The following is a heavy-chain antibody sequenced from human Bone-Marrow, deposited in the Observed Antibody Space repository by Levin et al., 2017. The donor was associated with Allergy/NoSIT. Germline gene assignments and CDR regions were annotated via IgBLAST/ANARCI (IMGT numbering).Heavy chain of an antibody. V-gene: IGHV3-13*01. D-gene: IGHD5-18*01. CDR3: ARYNYEYNALDI. CDR2: IGTAGDT. CDR1: GFTFRTHD. Sequence: GESLKISCAASGFTFRTHDMHWVRQGTGKGLEWVSTIGTAGDTYYPDSVRCRFTISRENAKNSLYLQMNGLSAGDTAVYYCARYNYEYNALDIWGQGTMVTVSS. J-gene: IGHJ3*02.